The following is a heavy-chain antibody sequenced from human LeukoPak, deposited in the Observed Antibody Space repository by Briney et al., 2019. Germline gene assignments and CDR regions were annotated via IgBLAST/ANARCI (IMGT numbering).Heavy chain of an antibody. V-gene: IGHV1-69*01. CDR2: IIPIFGTA. CDR1: GGTFSSYA. Sequence: SVKVSCKASGGTFSSYAISWVRQAPGQGLEWMGGIIPIFGTANYAQKFQGRVTITADESTSTAYMELSSLRSEDTAVYYCTRVAGYYYYMDVWGKGTTVTVSS. D-gene: IGHD6-19*01. J-gene: IGHJ6*03. CDR3: TRVAGYYYYMDV.